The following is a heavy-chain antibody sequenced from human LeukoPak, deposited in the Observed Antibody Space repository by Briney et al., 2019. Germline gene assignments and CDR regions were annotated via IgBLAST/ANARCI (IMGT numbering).Heavy chain of an antibody. CDR1: GFTFSNYW. D-gene: IGHD6-13*01. CDR3: ASPGAAAFGY. J-gene: IGHJ4*02. V-gene: IGHV3-7*01. Sequence: GGSLRLSCAASGFTFSNYWMSWVRQAPGKGLEWVANIKQDGSEKYYVDSVKGRFTISRDNAKNSLYLQMNSLRAEDTAVYYSASPGAAAFGYWGQGTLVTVSS. CDR2: IKQDGSEK.